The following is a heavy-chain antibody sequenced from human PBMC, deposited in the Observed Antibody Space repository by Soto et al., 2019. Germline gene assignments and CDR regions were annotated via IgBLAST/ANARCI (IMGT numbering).Heavy chain of an antibody. CDR3: EKDGEWLVPKHSNFDY. Sequence: QVQLVESGGGVVQPGRSLRLSCAASGFTFSSYGMHLVRQAPGKGLEWVAAISYEGSNNYYADSVKGRFTISRDNSKNTRYMQMNSLRAEATAVYYCEKDGEWLVPKHSNFDYWGQGTLVTVST. CDR1: GFTFSSYG. D-gene: IGHD6-19*01. CDR2: ISYEGSNN. V-gene: IGHV3-30*18. J-gene: IGHJ4*02.